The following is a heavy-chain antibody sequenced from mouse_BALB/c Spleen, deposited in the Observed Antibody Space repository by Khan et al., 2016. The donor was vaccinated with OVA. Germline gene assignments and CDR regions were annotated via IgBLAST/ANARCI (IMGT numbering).Heavy chain of an antibody. D-gene: IGHD1-1*01. Sequence: EVQLQESGPGLVKPSQSLSLTCTVTGYSITSDYAWNWIRQFPGNKLEWMGYISYSGSTSYNPSLKSRISITRDTSKHQFFLQLNSVPTEDTATYYCARPVYSAWFAYWGQGTLVTVSA. V-gene: IGHV3-2*02. CDR3: ARPVYSAWFAY. J-gene: IGHJ3*01. CDR1: GYSITSDYA. CDR2: ISYSGST.